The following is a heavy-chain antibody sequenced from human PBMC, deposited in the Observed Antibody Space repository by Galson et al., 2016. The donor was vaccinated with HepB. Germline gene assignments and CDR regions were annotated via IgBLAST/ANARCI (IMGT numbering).Heavy chain of an antibody. CDR3: VKVHDITLNHLLGALDV. V-gene: IGHV3-23*01. CDR2: INGGGGST. CDR1: GFTLTNYA. D-gene: IGHD1-20*01. Sequence: SLRLSCAASGFTLTNYAMSWVRQTPGKGLEWVSGINGGGGSTYVANSVKGRFTISRDIYKSALYLQMNSLRGEDAGVYYCVKVHDITLNHLLGALDVWGQGTTVAVAS. J-gene: IGHJ6*02.